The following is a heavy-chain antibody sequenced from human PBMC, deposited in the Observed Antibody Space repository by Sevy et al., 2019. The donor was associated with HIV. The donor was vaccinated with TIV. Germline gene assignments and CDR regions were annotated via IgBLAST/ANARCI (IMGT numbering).Heavy chain of an antibody. CDR3: VIGDTPRLTGSGTRLKDQSLNYFHF. CDR1: GYTLSEVS. V-gene: IGHV1-24*01. CDR2: FVPEDGEI. D-gene: IGHD2-2*01. Sequence: ASVKVSCKVPGYTLSEVSMHWVRQAPAKGLEWMGGFVPEDGEIVYAQKFQGRVTVAEDTLTDTAYLEVTNWRSEDTATYFCVIGDTPRLTGSGTRLKDQSLNYFHFWGQGTLVTVSS. J-gene: IGHJ4*02.